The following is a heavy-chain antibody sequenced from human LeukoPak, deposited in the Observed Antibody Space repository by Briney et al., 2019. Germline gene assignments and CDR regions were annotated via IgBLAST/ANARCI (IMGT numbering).Heavy chain of an antibody. Sequence: GASVKVSCKASGYTFSSYDINWVRQAAGQGPEWMGWMNPNSGNTAYAQNFQGRVIMTRNTSISTAYMELSSLRFEDTAVFYCAICTSRGGSGSSYFDSWGQGTLVTVSS. D-gene: IGHD3-10*01. CDR1: GYTFSSYD. CDR2: MNPNSGNT. V-gene: IGHV1-8*01. J-gene: IGHJ4*02. CDR3: AICTSRGGSGSSYFDS.